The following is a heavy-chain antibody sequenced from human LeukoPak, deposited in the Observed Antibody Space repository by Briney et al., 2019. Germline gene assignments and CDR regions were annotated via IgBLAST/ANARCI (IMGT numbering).Heavy chain of an antibody. J-gene: IGHJ3*02. V-gene: IGHV3-11*04. CDR2: ISSSGSTI. D-gene: IGHD3-22*01. CDR3: ARDELPYYYDSSGAFDI. Sequence: GGSLRLSCAASGFTLSDYYMSWIRQAPGKGLEWVSYISSSGSTIYYADSVKGRFTISRDNAKNSLYLQMNSLRAEDTAVYYCARDELPYYYDSSGAFDIWGQGTMVTVSS. CDR1: GFTLSDYY.